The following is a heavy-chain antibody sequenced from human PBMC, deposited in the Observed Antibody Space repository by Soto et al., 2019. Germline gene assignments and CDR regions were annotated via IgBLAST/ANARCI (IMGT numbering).Heavy chain of an antibody. D-gene: IGHD1-26*01. V-gene: IGHV3-23*01. J-gene: IGHJ4*02. CDR1: GFTFSSYA. CDR2: ISGSGGST. CDR3: AKAAGGIVGATYFDY. Sequence: GGSLRLSCAASGFTFSSYAMSWVRRAPGKGLEWVSAISGSGGSTYYADSVKGRFTISRDNSKNTLYLQMNSLRAEDTAVYYCAKAAGGIVGATYFDYWGQGTLVTVSS.